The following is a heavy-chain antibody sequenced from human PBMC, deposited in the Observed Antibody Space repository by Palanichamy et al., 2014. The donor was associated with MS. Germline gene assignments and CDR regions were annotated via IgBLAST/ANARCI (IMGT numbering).Heavy chain of an antibody. CDR1: GFTFKTYP. Sequence: EVQLVESGGGLVQPGGSLRLSCAASGFTFKTYPISWVRQAPGKGLEWVSTISGSADSTYYADSVKGRFTISRDNSKNTLWLQMNSLRADDTAVYHCAKGGGHCSTTSCPDFDYWGQGTLVTVSS. D-gene: IGHD2-2*01. CDR3: AKGGGHCSTTSCPDFDY. J-gene: IGHJ4*02. V-gene: IGHV3-23*04. CDR2: ISGSADST.